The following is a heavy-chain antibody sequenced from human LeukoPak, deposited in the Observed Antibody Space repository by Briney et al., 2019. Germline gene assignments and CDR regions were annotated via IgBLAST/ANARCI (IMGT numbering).Heavy chain of an antibody. V-gene: IGHV3-30*18. CDR1: GFTFSTYG. CDR2: TSYDGGNK. CDR3: AKDWGTYHYGSGYSPDY. J-gene: IGHJ4*02. D-gene: IGHD3-10*01. Sequence: SGGSLRLSCAASGFTFSTYGMHWVRQAPGKGLEWVALTSYDGGNKYYADSVKGRFTISRDNSKNTLYLQMNSLRAEDTAVYYCAKDWGTYHYGSGYSPDYWGQGTLVTVSS.